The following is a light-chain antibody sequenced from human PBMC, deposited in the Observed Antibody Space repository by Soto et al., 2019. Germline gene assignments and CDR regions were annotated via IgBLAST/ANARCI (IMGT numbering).Light chain of an antibody. CDR1: TGAVTNGHY. CDR3: LISYNGTYV. CDR2: DTT. J-gene: IGLJ1*01. Sequence: QAVVTQEPSLTVSPGGTVTLTCGSSTGAVTNGHYPYWFQQKPGQAPRTLIYDTTNRHSWTPARFSGSLLGGKAALTLSGAQPEDEDEYYCLISYNGTYVFGNGTKVTV. V-gene: IGLV7-46*01.